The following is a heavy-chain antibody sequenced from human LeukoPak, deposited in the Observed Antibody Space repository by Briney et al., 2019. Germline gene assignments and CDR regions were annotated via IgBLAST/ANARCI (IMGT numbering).Heavy chain of an antibody. D-gene: IGHD3-16*01. Sequence: SETLSLTCAVYGGSFSGYYWSWIRQPPGKGLEWIGEINHSGSTNYNPSLKSRVTISVDTSKNQFSLKLSSVTAADTAVYYCARRAYFDIWGQGTMVTVSS. CDR3: ARRAYFDI. CDR1: GGSFSGYY. V-gene: IGHV4-34*01. CDR2: INHSGST. J-gene: IGHJ3*02.